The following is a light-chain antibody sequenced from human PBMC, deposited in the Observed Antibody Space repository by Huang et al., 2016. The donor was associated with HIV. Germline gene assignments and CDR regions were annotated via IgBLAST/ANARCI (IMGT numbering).Light chain of an antibody. CDR1: QSVGNNY. J-gene: IGKJ4*01. CDR2: GAS. V-gene: IGKV3-20*01. Sequence: EIVLTQFPGTLSLSPGEKATTSCRASQSVGNNYLAWYQQRPGQTPRLLIYGASIRATGIPYRFSGSGSGTDFTLTVSRLEPEDFAVYYCQQYSSSPFTFGGGTEVELK. CDR3: QQYSSSPFT.